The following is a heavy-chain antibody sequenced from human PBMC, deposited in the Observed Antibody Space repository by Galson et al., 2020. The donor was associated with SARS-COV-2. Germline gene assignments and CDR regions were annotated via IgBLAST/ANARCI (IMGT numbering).Heavy chain of an antibody. CDR2: INSDGSST. V-gene: IGHV3-74*01. CDR1: GSSFNYYW. CDR3: TRDPDDGYKPFDY. J-gene: IGHJ4*02. D-gene: IGHD5-12*01. Sequence: TGGSLRLSCAASGSSFNYYWMHWVRQAPGKGLVWVSRINSDGSSTSYADSVKGRFIISRDHAKNTLYLQMNSLRAEDAAVYYCTRDPDDGYKPFDYWGRGTLVTVSS.